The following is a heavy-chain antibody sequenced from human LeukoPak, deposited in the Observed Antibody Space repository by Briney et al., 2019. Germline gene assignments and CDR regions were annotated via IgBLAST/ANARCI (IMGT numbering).Heavy chain of an antibody. D-gene: IGHD3-22*01. J-gene: IGHJ6*02. CDR3: VNPGWYYDSSGYSYYYGMDV. Sequence: PSETLSLTCTVAGGSISSSSYDWGWIRQPPGKGLEWIGSIYYSGSTYYNPSLESRVTISADTSKNQFSLKLSSVTAADTAVYYCVNPGWYYDSSGYSYYYGMDVWGQGTTVTVSS. CDR1: GGSISSSSYD. CDR2: IYYSGST. V-gene: IGHV4-39*01.